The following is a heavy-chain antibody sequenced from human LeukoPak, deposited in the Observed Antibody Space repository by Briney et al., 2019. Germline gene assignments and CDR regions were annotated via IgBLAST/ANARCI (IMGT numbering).Heavy chain of an antibody. Sequence: GASVKVSCKACGDIFRRYGVTWARQAPGQGPEWMGWVRPYNGDPEYAQKFQGRVTMSTDTSTDTSYMELRSLGSDDTAVYYCARPYSANWHPHPYRMDVWGQGTTVIVSS. CDR3: ARPYSANWHPHPYRMDV. D-gene: IGHD1-1*01. V-gene: IGHV1-18*04. J-gene: IGHJ6*02. CDR2: VRPYNGDP. CDR1: GDIFRRYG.